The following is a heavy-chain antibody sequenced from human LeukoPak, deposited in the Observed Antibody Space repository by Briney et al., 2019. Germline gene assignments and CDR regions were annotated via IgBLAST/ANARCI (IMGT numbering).Heavy chain of an antibody. D-gene: IGHD4-17*01. J-gene: IGHJ4*02. Sequence: SETLSLTCTVSGGSINLYYWSWIRQPPGKGLEWIGNIYYSGRTNYNPSLKSRVTISVDTSKNQFSLKLSSVIAADAAVYYCARTSTVTTYFDSWGQGTLVTVSS. CDR3: ARTSTVTTYFDS. CDR2: IYYSGRT. CDR1: GGSINLYY. V-gene: IGHV4-59*08.